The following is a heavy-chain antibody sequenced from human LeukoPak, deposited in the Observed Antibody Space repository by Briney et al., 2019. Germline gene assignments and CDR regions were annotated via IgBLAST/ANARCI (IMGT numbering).Heavy chain of an antibody. CDR1: GFTFSSYG. J-gene: IGHJ3*02. CDR3: AKDQFSSGPDAFDI. D-gene: IGHD6-25*01. V-gene: IGHV3-30*18. CDR2: ISYDGSNK. Sequence: QSGGSLRLSCAASGFTFSSYGMHWVRQAPGKGLEWVAVISYDGSNKYYADSVKGRFTISRDNSKNTLYLQMNSLRAEDTAVYYCAKDQFSSGPDAFDIWGQGTMVTVSS.